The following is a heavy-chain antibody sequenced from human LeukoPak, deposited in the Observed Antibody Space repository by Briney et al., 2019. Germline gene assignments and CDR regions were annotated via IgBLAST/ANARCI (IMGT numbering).Heavy chain of an antibody. J-gene: IGHJ6*03. Sequence: SETLSVTCAVYGGSFSGHYWSWIRQPPGEGLEWIGEISHSGNTNYNPSLKSRVTISIDTSKNNFSLKLSSVTAADTAVYYCARNLALATISYYMDVWAKGTTVTVSS. D-gene: IGHD1-26*01. V-gene: IGHV4-34*01. CDR2: ISHSGNT. CDR1: GGSFSGHY. CDR3: ARNLALATISYYMDV.